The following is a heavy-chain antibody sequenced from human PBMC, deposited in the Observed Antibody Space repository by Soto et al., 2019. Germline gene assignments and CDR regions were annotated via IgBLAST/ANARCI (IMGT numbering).Heavy chain of an antibody. CDR3: AHIGVIRWFDF. CDR2: IYWDDDK. CDR1: GFSLSTRGGG. Sequence: QITLKESGPTLVKPTQTLTLTCTFSGFSLSTRGGGVDWIRHPPGKALEWLALIYWDDDKRYSPSLKTRLTITKDTYKNQVVLTLTNMDPVDTATYSFAHIGVIRWFDFWVQGTLVTVSS. V-gene: IGHV2-5*02. D-gene: IGHD2-8*01. J-gene: IGHJ4*02.